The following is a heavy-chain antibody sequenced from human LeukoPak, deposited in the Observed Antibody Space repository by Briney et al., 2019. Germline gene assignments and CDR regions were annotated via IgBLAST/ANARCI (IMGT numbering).Heavy chain of an antibody. D-gene: IGHD3-10*01. V-gene: IGHV3-23*01. CDR3: ARDYYGSGSHDY. CDR1: GFTFSSYA. J-gene: IGHJ4*02. CDR2: ISGSGGST. Sequence: GSLRLSCAASGFTFSSYAMSWVRQAPGKGLEWVSAISGSGGSTYYADSVKGRFTISRDNSKNTLYLQMNSLRAEDTAVYYCARDYYGSGSHDYWGQGTLVTVSS.